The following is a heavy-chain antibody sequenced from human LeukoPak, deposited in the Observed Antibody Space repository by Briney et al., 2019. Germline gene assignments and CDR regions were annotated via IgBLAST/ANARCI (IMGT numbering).Heavy chain of an antibody. J-gene: IGHJ4*02. CDR1: GFTFSTYN. Sequence: GGSLRLSCAASGFTFSTYNMSWVRQAPGKGLEWVSYISSVGSTVYYADSVKGRFSISRDNAKNSLYLQMNSLRAEDTAVYYCARDYYDSGRRFDYWGQGTLVTVSS. V-gene: IGHV3-48*04. CDR2: ISSVGSTV. D-gene: IGHD3-10*01. CDR3: ARDYYDSGRRFDY.